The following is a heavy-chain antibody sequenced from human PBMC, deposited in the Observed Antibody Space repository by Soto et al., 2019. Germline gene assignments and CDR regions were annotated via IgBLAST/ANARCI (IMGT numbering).Heavy chain of an antibody. J-gene: IGHJ6*02. CDR2: INPSGGST. CDR1: GYTCTRYY. V-gene: IGHV1-46*03. D-gene: IGHD2-2*01. CDR3: AREKYVVVVPAGDYYYGMDV. Sequence: ASVKVSCNASGYTCTRYYMHWVLRAPGQGLEWMGIINPSGGSTSYAQKFQGRVTMTRDTSTSTVYMELSSLRSEDTAVYYCAREKYVVVVPAGDYYYGMDVWGQGTTVTVSS.